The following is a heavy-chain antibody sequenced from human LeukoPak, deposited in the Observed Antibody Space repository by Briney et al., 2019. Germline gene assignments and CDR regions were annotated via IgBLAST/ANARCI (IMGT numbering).Heavy chain of an antibody. CDR2: INSGGSTI. CDR3: ARVQLELRSVWFDP. J-gene: IGHJ5*02. D-gene: IGHD1-7*01. Sequence: GGSLRLSCAASGFTFSDYYMSWIRQAPGKGLEWVSYINSGGSTIYHADSVKGRFTISRDNAKNSLYLQMNSLRAEDTAVYYCARVQLELRSVWFDPWGQGTLVTVSS. CDR1: GFTFSDYY. V-gene: IGHV3-11*04.